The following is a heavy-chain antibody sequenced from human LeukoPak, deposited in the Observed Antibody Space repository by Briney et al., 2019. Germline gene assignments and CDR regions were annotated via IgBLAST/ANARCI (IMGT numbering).Heavy chain of an antibody. CDR2: ISSSSSTI. Sequence: GTLSLTCAVSGGSISSNNWWNWVRQAPGKGLEWVSYISSSSSTIYYADSVKGRFTISRDNAKNSLYLQMNSLRAEDTAVYYCARATTGDYFDYWGQGTLVTVSS. D-gene: IGHD1-14*01. CDR1: GGSISSNN. CDR3: ARATTGDYFDY. V-gene: IGHV3-48*01. J-gene: IGHJ4*02.